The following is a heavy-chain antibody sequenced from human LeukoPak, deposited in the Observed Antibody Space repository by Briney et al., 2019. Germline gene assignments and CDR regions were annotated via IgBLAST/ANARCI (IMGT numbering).Heavy chain of an antibody. J-gene: IGHJ4*02. D-gene: IGHD3-3*01. Sequence: ASVKVSCKASGGTFSSYAISWVRQAPGQGLEWMGRIIPILGIANYAQKFQGRVTITADKSTSTAYMELSSLRSEDTAVYYCARGLRFLEWLLGYFDYWGQGTLVTVSS. CDR3: ARGLRFLEWLLGYFDY. V-gene: IGHV1-69*04. CDR2: IIPILGIA. CDR1: GGTFSSYA.